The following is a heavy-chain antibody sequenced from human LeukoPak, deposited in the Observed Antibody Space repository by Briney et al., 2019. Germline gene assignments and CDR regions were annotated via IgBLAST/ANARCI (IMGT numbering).Heavy chain of an antibody. Sequence: PGGSLRLSCAASGCTFSSYWMSWVRQAPGKGLEWVANIKQDGSEKYNVDSVKGRFTISRDNAKNSLYLQMNSLRAEDTAVYYCARDKAYSSSWYTYYYYYMDVWGKGTTVTVSS. D-gene: IGHD6-13*01. CDR3: ARDKAYSSSWYTYYYYYMDV. J-gene: IGHJ6*03. CDR2: IKQDGSEK. CDR1: GCTFSSYW. V-gene: IGHV3-7*01.